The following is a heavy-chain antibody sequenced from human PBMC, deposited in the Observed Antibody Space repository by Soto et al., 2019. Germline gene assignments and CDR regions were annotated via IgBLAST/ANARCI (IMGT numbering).Heavy chain of an antibody. Sequence: QVQLVQSGAEVKKPGSSVKVSCKASGCTFSSYTISWVLQAPGQGLEWMGSIIPILGIANYAQKFQGRVTITAAKSTSTAYMALSSLRSEDTAVYFWAIEYLRSTSCDRDYWGQGTLVTVSS. CDR2: IIPILGIA. CDR1: GCTFSSYT. V-gene: IGHV1-69*02. J-gene: IGHJ4*02. D-gene: IGHD2-2*02. CDR3: AIEYLRSTSCDRDY.